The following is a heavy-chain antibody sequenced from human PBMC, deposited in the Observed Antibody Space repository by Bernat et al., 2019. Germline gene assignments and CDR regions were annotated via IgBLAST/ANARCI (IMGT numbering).Heavy chain of an antibody. CDR1: GFTFNSYG. J-gene: IGHJ4*02. V-gene: IGHV3-30*18. D-gene: IGHD6-19*01. CDR2: ISYDGSNK. CDR3: AKDQGSGWGIFDF. Sequence: QVQLVESGGGVVQPGRYLRLSCAASGFTFNSYGMHWVRQAPGKGLDWVTVISYDGSNKNYADSVKGRFTISRDNSKNTLYLQMNSLRAEDTAVYFCAKDQGSGWGIFDFWGQGTLVTVSS.